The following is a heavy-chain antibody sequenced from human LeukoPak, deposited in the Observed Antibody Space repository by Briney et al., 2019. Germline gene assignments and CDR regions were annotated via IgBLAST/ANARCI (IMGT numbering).Heavy chain of an antibody. Sequence: GGSLRLSCAASGITFSSYAMSWVRQAPGKGLEWVSAIRESGGSTHYADSVKGRFTIPRDNSKNTLYLQMNSLRAEDTAVYYCAKTKPYGTTWFGGIDWGQGALVTVSS. J-gene: IGHJ4*02. V-gene: IGHV3-23*01. CDR1: GITFSSYA. D-gene: IGHD3-10*01. CDR2: IRESGGST. CDR3: AKTKPYGTTWFGGID.